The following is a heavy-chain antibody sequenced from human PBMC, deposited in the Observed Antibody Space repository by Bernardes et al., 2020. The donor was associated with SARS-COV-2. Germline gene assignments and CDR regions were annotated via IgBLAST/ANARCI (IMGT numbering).Heavy chain of an antibody. Sequence: TLSLTCTVSGGSISSSSYYWGWIRQPPGKGLEWIGSIYYSGSTYYNPSLKSRVTISVDTSKNQFSLKLSSVTAADTAVYYCARHHPGFFEWTNSFDPWGQATLVPVAS. D-gene: IGHD3-3*01. J-gene: IGHJ5*02. CDR2: IYYSGST. V-gene: IGHV4-39*01. CDR3: ARHHPGFFEWTNSFDP. CDR1: GGSISSSSYY.